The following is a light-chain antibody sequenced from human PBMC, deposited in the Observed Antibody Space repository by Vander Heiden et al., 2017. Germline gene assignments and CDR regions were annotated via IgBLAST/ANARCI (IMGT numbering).Light chain of an antibody. CDR3: QQYYNWPYT. CDR2: GAS. Sequence: EIVMTQSPVTLSVSPGEGATLSCRASQSLSSNLAWYQQKPGQAPRLLIYGASTRATGIPARFSGSGSGTEFSLTISSLQSEDFAVYYCQQYYNWPYTFGQGTKPDIK. CDR1: QSLSSN. J-gene: IGKJ2*01. V-gene: IGKV3-15*01.